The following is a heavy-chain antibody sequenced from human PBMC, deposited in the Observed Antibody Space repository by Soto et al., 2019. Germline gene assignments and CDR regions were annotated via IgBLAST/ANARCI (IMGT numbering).Heavy chain of an antibody. CDR1: GYTFTGYY. CDR3: ARITMVRGALLAFDY. J-gene: IGHJ4*02. Sequence: SVKVSCKASGYTFTGYYMHWVRQAPGQGLEWMGWINPNSGGTNYAQKFQGRVTMTRDTSISTAYMELSRLRSDDTAVYYCARITMVRGALLAFDYWGQGTLVTVSS. CDR2: INPNSGGT. D-gene: IGHD3-10*01. V-gene: IGHV1-2*02.